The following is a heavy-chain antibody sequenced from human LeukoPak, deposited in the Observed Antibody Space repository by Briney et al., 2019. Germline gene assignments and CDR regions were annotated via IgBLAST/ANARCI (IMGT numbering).Heavy chain of an antibody. CDR3: ARHFRSGSPFDP. V-gene: IGHV4-34*01. J-gene: IGHJ5*02. D-gene: IGHD3-10*01. Sequence: SETLSLTCAVYGGSFSGYYWSWIRQPPGKGLEWIGEINHSGSTNYNPSLKSRVTISVDMSKNQFSLKLSSVTAADTAVYYCARHFRSGSPFDPWGQGTLVTVSS. CDR1: GGSFSGYY. CDR2: INHSGST.